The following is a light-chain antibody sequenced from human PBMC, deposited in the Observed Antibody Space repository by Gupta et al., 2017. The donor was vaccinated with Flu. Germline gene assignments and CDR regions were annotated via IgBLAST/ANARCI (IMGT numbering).Light chain of an antibody. V-gene: IGLV2-14*04. CDR3: GSYTTSSTVI. J-gene: IGLJ2*01. CDR1: RTDIGTYNY. CDR2: DVN. Sequence: GQSITISCTGSRTDIGTYNYVSWIQQRPGKAPKLMIYDVNNRPSGTSARFTGSKSGNTASLTISGLQAEDEADYYCGSYTTSSTVIFGGGT.